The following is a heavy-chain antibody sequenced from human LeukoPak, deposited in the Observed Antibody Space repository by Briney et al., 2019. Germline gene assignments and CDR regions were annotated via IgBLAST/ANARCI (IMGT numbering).Heavy chain of an antibody. CDR2: INPSGGST. CDR1: GYTFTSYY. D-gene: IGHD3-10*01. V-gene: IGHV1-46*01. CDR3: ARDRRITMVRGVTSNNWFDP. Sequence: VASVKVSCKASGYTFTSYYMHWVRQAPGQGLEWMGIINPSGGSTSYAQKFQGRVTMTRDTSTSTVYMELSSLRSEDTAVYYCARDRRITMVRGVTSNNWFDPWGQGTLVTVSS. J-gene: IGHJ5*02.